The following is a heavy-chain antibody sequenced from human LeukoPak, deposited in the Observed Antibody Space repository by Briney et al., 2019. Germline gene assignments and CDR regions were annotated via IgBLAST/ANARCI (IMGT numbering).Heavy chain of an antibody. D-gene: IGHD7-27*01. CDR2: VYTSGST. CDR3: ARDLRGLGNYYYYYMDV. V-gene: IGHV4-61*02. J-gene: IGHJ6*03. CDR1: GASISSGSYY. Sequence: SETLSLTCSVSGASISSGSYYWSWIRQPAGKGLEWIGRVYTSGSTNYNPSLKSRVTISVDTSKNQFSLKLSSVTAADTAVYYCARDLRGLGNYYYYYMDVWGKGTTVTVSS.